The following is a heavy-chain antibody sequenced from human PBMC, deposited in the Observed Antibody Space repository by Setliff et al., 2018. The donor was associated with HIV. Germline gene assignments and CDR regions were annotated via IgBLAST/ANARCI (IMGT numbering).Heavy chain of an antibody. D-gene: IGHD2-15*01. V-gene: IGHV4-39*07. J-gene: IGHJ4*02. CDR1: GGSISSSSYY. CDR3: ARRPIKGYGPFDS. Sequence: SETLSLTCTVSGGSISSSSYYWGWIRQPPGKGLEWIGSIYYSESTSYNPSLKSRVTISVDTSKNQFSLKLGSVTAADTAVYYCARRPIKGYGPFDSWGPGTLVTVSS. CDR2: IYYSEST.